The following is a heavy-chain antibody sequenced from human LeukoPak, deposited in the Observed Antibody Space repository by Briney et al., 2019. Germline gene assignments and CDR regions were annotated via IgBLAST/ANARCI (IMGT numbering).Heavy chain of an antibody. D-gene: IGHD3-22*01. CDR3: ERGVPYWHYDSSGYYSKYYFDY. V-gene: IGHV4-34*01. J-gene: IGHJ4*02. CDR2: INHSGST. Sequence: SETLSLTCAVYGGSFSGYYWSCIRQPPGKGLEWIGEINHSGSTNNNPSLTRRVTISVDTSKNQFSLKLSSVTAADTAVYYCERGVPYWHYDSSGYYSKYYFDYWGQGTLVTVSS. CDR1: GGSFSGYY.